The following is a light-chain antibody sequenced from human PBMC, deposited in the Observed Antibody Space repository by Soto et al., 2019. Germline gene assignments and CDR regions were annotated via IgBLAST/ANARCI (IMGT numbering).Light chain of an antibody. CDR2: GAS. V-gene: IGKV3-15*01. Sequence: EIVMTQSPATLSVSPGERVTLSCRASQSVRSNLAWYQQKPGQAPRLLIYGASTRATGIPARFSGSGSGTDFTLTINSLQPQDFATYFCQQSYSSPQTFGQGTKVEIK. J-gene: IGKJ1*01. CDR3: QQSYSSPQT. CDR1: QSVRSN.